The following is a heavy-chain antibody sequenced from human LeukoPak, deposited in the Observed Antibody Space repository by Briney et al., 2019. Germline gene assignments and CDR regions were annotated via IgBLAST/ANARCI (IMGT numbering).Heavy chain of an antibody. V-gene: IGHV3-49*03. J-gene: IGHJ3*02. CDR3: ARVGRDRGFDI. D-gene: IGHD3-10*01. Sequence: GGSLRLSCTSSGFTFEDYALTWLRQAPGRGLEWLGFIRTKFYGGTADYAASVKDRFTISRDDYKNIAYLQMDGLKSEDTALYYCARVGRDRGFDIWGQGTAVTVSS. CDR1: GFTFEDYA. CDR2: IRTKFYGGTA.